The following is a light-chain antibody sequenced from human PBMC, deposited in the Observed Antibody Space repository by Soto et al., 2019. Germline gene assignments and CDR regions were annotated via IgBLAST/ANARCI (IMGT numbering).Light chain of an antibody. Sequence: EIVLTQSPVTLSLSPGERATLACRACQSVSSYLAWYQQKPGQAPRLLIYDASNRATGIPARFSGGGSGTDFTLTIDNLEPEDFALYYCQQRNNWPPVTFGQGKRLDIK. V-gene: IGKV3-11*01. CDR2: DAS. CDR1: QSVSSY. CDR3: QQRNNWPPVT. J-gene: IGKJ5*01.